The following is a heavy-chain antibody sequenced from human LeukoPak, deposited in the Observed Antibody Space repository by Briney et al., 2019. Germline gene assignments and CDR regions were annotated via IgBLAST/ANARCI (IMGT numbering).Heavy chain of an antibody. J-gene: IGHJ4*02. CDR2: ISYDGSNK. CDR3: AKVSVSGGHFDY. Sequence: PGGSLRLSCAASGFTFSSYGMHWVRKAPGKGLEWVAVISYDGSNKYYADSVKGRFTISRDNSKNTLYLQMNSLRAEDTAVYYCAKVSVSGGHFDYWGQGTLVTVSS. CDR1: GFTFSSYG. V-gene: IGHV3-30*18. D-gene: IGHD2-15*01.